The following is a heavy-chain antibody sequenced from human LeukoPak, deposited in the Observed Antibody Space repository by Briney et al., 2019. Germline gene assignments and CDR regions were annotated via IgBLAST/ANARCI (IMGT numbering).Heavy chain of an antibody. V-gene: IGHV4-34*01. D-gene: IGHD3-10*01. CDR1: GGSFTGYY. J-gene: IGHJ4*02. CDR2: INHSGST. CDR3: ARGLRYYGSGSYSRSGSGRRLAY. Sequence: SETLSLTCAAYGGSFTGYYCSWIRQPPGKGLEWIGEINHSGSTNYNPSLKSRVTISVDTSKNQFSLKLSSVTAADTAVYYCARGLRYYGSGSYSRSGSGRRLAYWGQGTLVTVSS.